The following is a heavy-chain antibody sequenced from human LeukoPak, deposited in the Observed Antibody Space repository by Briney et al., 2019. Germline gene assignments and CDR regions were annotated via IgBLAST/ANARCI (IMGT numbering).Heavy chain of an antibody. CDR1: RFTFSTYS. J-gene: IGHJ4*02. V-gene: IGHV3-21*01. Sequence: GGSLRLSCAASRFTFSTYSMNWVRQAPGKGLEWVSSISSSSSYIYYADSVKGRFTISRDNAKNSLYLQMNSLRAEDTAVYYCARVRDSYFDYWGQGTLVTVSS. CDR2: ISSSSSYI. D-gene: IGHD3-10*01. CDR3: ARVRDSYFDY.